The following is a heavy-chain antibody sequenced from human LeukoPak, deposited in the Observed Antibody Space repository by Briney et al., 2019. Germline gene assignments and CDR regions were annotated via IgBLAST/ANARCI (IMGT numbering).Heavy chain of an antibody. CDR2: ISGSGSYI. CDR1: EFSFSSYS. V-gene: IGHV3-21*01. J-gene: IGHJ4*02. CDR3: ARGSTCFDY. Sequence: GGSLRLSCAASEFSFSSYSMNWVRQAPGKGLEWVSSISGSGSYIYYADSVKGRFTLSRDNAKSSLSLQMNSLRAEDTAVYYCARGSTCFDYWGQGARVTVSS.